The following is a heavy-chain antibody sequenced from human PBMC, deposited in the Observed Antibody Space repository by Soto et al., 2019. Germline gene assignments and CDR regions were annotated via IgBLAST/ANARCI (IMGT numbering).Heavy chain of an antibody. CDR3: ARTSSGLYDY. J-gene: IGHJ4*02. CDR2: INHSGST. V-gene: IGHV4-34*01. D-gene: IGHD6-19*01. CDR1: GGSFSGYY. Sequence: SETLSLTCAVYGGSFSGYYWSWIRQPPGKGLEWIGEINHSGSTNYNPSLKSRVTISVDTSKNQFSLKLGSVTAADTAVYYCARTSSGLYDYWGQGTLVTVSS.